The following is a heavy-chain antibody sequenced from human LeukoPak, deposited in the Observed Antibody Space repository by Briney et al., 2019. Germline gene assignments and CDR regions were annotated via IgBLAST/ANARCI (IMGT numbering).Heavy chain of an antibody. CDR2: ISSSSSTM. J-gene: IGHJ6*04. D-gene: IGHD3-10*02. CDR3: AELGITMIGGV. CDR1: GFTFSSYT. Sequence: GGSLRLSCAASGFTFSSYTMNWVRQAPGKGLEWVSYISSSSSTMYYADSVKGRFTISRDNAKNSLYLQMNSLRAEDTAVYYCAELGITMIGGVWGKGTTVTISS. V-gene: IGHV3-48*01.